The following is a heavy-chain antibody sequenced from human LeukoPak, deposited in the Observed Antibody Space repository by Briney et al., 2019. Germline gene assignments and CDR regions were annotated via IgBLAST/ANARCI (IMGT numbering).Heavy chain of an antibody. CDR3: ARGRGWQLLWDGYYFDY. V-gene: IGHV4-30-4*01. D-gene: IGHD2-15*01. CDR2: IYYSGST. Sequence: PSETLSLTCTVSGGSISSGDYYWRWIRQPPGTGLEWIGYIYYSGSTYYNPSLKSRVTISVDTSKNQFSLKLSSVTAADTAVYYCARGRGWQLLWDGYYFDYWGQGTLVTVSS. CDR1: GGSISSGDYY. J-gene: IGHJ4*02.